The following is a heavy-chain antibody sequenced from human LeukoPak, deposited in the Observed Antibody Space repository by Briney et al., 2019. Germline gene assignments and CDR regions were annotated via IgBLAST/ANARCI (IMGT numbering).Heavy chain of an antibody. V-gene: IGHV1-69*05. J-gene: IGHJ4*02. Sequence: SVKVSCKASGGTFSSYAISWVRQAPGQGLEWMGGIIPIFGTANYAQKFQGRVTITTVESTSTAYMELSSLRSEDTAVYYCARVRVLSVYSGSYGSWYFDYWGQGTLVTVSS. CDR1: GGTFSSYA. CDR3: ARVRVLSVYSGSYGSWYFDY. D-gene: IGHD1-26*01. CDR2: IIPIFGTA.